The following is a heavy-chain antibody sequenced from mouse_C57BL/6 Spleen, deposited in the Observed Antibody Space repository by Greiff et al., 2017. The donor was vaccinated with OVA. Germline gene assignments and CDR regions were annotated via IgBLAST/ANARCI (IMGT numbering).Heavy chain of an antibody. CDR1: GYTFTSYW. J-gene: IGHJ2*01. CDR2: IHPNSGST. D-gene: IGHD2-1*01. CDR3: AREDYGNPFDY. V-gene: IGHV1-64*01. Sequence: QVQLQQPGAELVKPGASVKLSCKASGYTFTSYWMHWVKQRPGQGLEWIGMIHPNSGSTNYNVKFKSKATLTVDKSSSTAYMQLSSLTSEDSAVYYCAREDYGNPFDYWGQGTTLTVSS.